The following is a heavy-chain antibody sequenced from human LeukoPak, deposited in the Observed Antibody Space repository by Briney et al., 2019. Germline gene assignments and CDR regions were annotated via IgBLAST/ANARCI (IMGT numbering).Heavy chain of an antibody. CDR2: ISYDESNK. CDR3: ARDRRYYDSSGPYYYGMDV. CDR1: GFTFSSYA. J-gene: IGHJ6*02. D-gene: IGHD3-22*01. Sequence: GGSLRLSCAASGFTFSSYAIHWVRQAPGKGLEWVAVISYDESNKYYADSVKGRFTISRDNSKNTLYLQMNSLRAEDTAVYYCARDRRYYDSSGPYYYGMDVWGQGTTVTVSS. V-gene: IGHV3-30*04.